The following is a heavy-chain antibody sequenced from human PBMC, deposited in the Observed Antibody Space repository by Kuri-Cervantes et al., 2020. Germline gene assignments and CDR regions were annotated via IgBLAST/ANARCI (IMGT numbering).Heavy chain of an antibody. Sequence: ETLSLTCTVSGGSISSSSYYWGWIRQPPGKGLEWVSAISGSGGSTYYADSVKGRFTISRDNSKNTLYLQMNSLRAEDTAVYYCARDLGWQWLATGGGYYYYGMDVWGQGTTVTVSS. CDR1: GGSISSSSYY. V-gene: IGHV3-23*01. D-gene: IGHD6-19*01. CDR3: ARDLGWQWLATGGGYYYYGMDV. CDR2: ISGSGGST. J-gene: IGHJ6*02.